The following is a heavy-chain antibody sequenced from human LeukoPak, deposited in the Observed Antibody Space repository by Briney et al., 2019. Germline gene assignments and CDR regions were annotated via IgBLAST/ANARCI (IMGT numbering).Heavy chain of an antibody. CDR2: IYYSGST. V-gene: IGHV4-59*08. Sequence: SETPSLTCTVSGGSISSYYWSWIRQPPGKGLEWIGYIYYSGSTNYNPSLKSRVTISVDTSKNQFSLKLSSVTAADTAVYYCARGGSSWYYFDYWGQGTLVTVSS. CDR1: GGSISSYY. J-gene: IGHJ4*02. CDR3: ARGGSSWYYFDY. D-gene: IGHD6-13*01.